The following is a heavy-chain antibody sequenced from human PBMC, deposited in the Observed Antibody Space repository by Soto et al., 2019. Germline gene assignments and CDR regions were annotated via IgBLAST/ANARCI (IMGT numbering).Heavy chain of an antibody. J-gene: IGHJ4*01. V-gene: IGHV4-59*11. CDR3: ARYYDSDSSGYTYYLLY. CDR1: GGSISNHY. D-gene: IGHD3-22*01. Sequence: SETLSLTCTVSGGSISNHYWSWIRQPPGKGLEWIGCIHYSGTTNYNPSLKSRVTISVDTSNNQFSLKLSCGTAADTAVYYSARYYDSDSSGYTYYLLYWGQGTLVTVSS. CDR2: IHYSGTT.